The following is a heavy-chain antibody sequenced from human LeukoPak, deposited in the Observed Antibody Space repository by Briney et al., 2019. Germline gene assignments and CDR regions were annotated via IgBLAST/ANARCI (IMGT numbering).Heavy chain of an antibody. J-gene: IGHJ4*01. CDR2: IIPIFGTA. D-gene: IGHD5-18*01. CDR1: GGTFSSYA. V-gene: IGHV1-69*05. Sequence: ASEKVSCKASGGTFSSYAISWVRQAPGQGLEWMGGIIPIFGTANYAQKFQGRVTITTDESTSTAYMELSSLRSEDTAVYYCARDSLDTAMAPPAFDYWGQGTLVTVSS. CDR3: ARDSLDTAMAPPAFDY.